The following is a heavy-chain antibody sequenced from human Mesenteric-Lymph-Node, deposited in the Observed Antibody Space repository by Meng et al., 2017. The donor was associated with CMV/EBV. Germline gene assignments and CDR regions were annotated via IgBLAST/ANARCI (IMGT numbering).Heavy chain of an antibody. CDR3: ARVRGGYCSSTSCYNAFDI. D-gene: IGHD2-2*02. V-gene: IGHV3-7*01. CDR1: GFTFSSYW. CDR2: IKQDGSEK. Sequence: GESLKISCAASGFTFSSYWMSWVRQAPGKGLEWVANIKQDGSEKYYVDSVKGRFTISRDNAKNSLYLQMNSLRAEDTAVYYCARVRGGYCSSTSCYNAFDIWGQGTMVTVSS. J-gene: IGHJ3*02.